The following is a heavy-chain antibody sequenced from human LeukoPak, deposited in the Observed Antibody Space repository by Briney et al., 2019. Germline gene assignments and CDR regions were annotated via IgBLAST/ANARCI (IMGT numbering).Heavy chain of an antibody. D-gene: IGHD3-10*01. J-gene: IGHJ6*02. CDR3: ASTLRASYFYYGMDV. V-gene: IGHV3-23*01. Sequence: GGSLRLSCAASGFTFSSYAMSWGRQAPGKGLGWGSAISGSGGSTYYADSVKGRFTISRDNSKNTLYLQMNSLRAEDTAVYYCASTLRASYFYYGMDVWGQGTTVTVSS. CDR1: GFTFSSYA. CDR2: ISGSGGST.